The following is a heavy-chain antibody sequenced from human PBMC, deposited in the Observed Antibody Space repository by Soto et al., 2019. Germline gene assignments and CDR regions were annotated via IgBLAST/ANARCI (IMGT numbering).Heavy chain of an antibody. J-gene: IGHJ4*02. CDR1: GFTFSNAW. CDR2: IKSKTDGGTT. D-gene: IGHD3-22*01. V-gene: IGHV3-15*01. Sequence: GGSLRLSCAASGFTFSNAWMSWVRQAPGKGLEWVGRIKSKTDGGTTDYAAPVKGRFTISRDDSKNTLYLQMNSLNTEDTAVYYCTTDSYYYDSSGYYIYFDYWGQGTLVTISS. CDR3: TTDSYYYDSSGYYIYFDY.